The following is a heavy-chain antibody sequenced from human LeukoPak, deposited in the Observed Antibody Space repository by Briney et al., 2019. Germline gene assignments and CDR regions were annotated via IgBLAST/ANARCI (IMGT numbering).Heavy chain of an antibody. Sequence: ASVKVSCKASGGTFSSYAISWVRQAPGQGLEWMGGIIPIFGTANYTQKFQGRVTITTDESTSTAYMELSSLRSEDTAVYYCARSPQDCSSTSCSFHYYYYMDVWGKGTTVTVSS. D-gene: IGHD2-2*01. V-gene: IGHV1-69*05. J-gene: IGHJ6*03. CDR3: ARSPQDCSSTSCSFHYYYYMDV. CDR1: GGTFSSYA. CDR2: IIPIFGTA.